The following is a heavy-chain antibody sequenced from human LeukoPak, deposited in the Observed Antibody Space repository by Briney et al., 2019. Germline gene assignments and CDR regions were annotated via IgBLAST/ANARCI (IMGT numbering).Heavy chain of an antibody. CDR2: INSDGSIT. CDR3: VRVLDRDY. J-gene: IGHJ4*02. Sequence: GGSLRLSCAASGFTFTNYWIHWVRHGPGKGLVWVSRINSDGSITHYADSVKGRFTISRDNAKNTVYLQMNSLRAEDTAVYYCVRVLDRDYWGQGTLVTVSS. CDR1: GFTFTNYW. D-gene: IGHD3-3*01. V-gene: IGHV3-74*01.